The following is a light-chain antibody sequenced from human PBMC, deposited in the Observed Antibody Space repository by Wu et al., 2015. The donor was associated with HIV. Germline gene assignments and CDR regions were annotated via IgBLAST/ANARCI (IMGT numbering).Light chain of an antibody. J-gene: IGKJ1*01. CDR1: RSVSSN. CDR2: GAS. Sequence: EIVMTQSPATLSVSPGERVTLSCRASRSVSSNLAWYQQKPGQAPRLLIYGASTRATGTPARFSGSGSGTEFTLIISTLQSEDFAVYYCQHYNNWPPWTFGQGTKVEVK. CDR3: QHYNNWPPWT. V-gene: IGKV3-15*01.